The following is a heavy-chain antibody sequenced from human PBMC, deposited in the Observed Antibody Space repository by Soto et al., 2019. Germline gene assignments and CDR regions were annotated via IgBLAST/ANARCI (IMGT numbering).Heavy chain of an antibody. Sequence: ASVKVSCKASGYTFTSYGISWVRQAPGQGLEWMGWISAYNGNTNYAQKLQGRVTMTTDTSTSTAYMELRSLRSDDTAVYYCARKWTYYYDSTYGMDVWGQGTTVTV. CDR2: ISAYNGNT. CDR1: GYTFTSYG. CDR3: ARKWTYYYDSTYGMDV. D-gene: IGHD3-22*01. J-gene: IGHJ6*02. V-gene: IGHV1-18*01.